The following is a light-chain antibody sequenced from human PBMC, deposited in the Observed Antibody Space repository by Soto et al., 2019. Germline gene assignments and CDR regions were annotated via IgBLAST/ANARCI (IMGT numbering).Light chain of an antibody. CDR1: QSVSSSY. J-gene: IGKJ2*01. CDR3: QQYGSSPYT. CDR2: GAS. V-gene: IGKV3-20*01. Sequence: EIVLTQSPGTLSLSPGERATLSCRASQSVSSSYLAWYQQKPGQAPRLLIYGASSRATGIPDRFSGSGSGTDFTLTISRLEPEVFAVYYCQQYGSSPYTFGQGTRLEIQ.